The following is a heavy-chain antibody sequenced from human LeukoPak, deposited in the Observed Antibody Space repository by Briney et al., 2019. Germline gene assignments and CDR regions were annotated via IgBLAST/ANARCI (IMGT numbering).Heavy chain of an antibody. J-gene: IGHJ6*03. CDR3: ASRGGGDYYYYMDV. CDR2: IIPIFGTA. V-gene: IGHV1-69*05. Sequence: SVKVSCKASGGTFSSYAISCVRQAPGQGLEWMGGIIPIFGTANYAQKFQGRVTITTDESTSTAYMELSSLRSEDTAVYYCASRGGGDYYYYMDVWGKGTTVTVSS. D-gene: IGHD2-21*01. CDR1: GGTFSSYA.